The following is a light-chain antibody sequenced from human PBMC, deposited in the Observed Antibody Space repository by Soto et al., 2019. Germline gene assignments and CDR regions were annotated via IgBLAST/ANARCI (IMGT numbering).Light chain of an antibody. Sequence: QSALTQPASVSGSPGQSITISCTGTSSDVGGYNYVSWYQQHPGKAPKLMIYEVSNQPSGVSNRFSGSKSGNTASLTISVLQAEDEADYYCSSYTSSSTHWVFGGGTKLTVL. CDR3: SSYTSSSTHWV. CDR2: EVS. V-gene: IGLV2-14*01. CDR1: SSDVGGYNY. J-gene: IGLJ3*02.